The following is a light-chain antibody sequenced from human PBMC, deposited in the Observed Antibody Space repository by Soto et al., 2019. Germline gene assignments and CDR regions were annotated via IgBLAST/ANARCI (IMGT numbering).Light chain of an antibody. CDR2: EAA. V-gene: IGKV1-5*03. CDR3: QQSNNYPWT. J-gene: IGKJ1*01. CDR1: QYIHNY. Sequence: DIQMTQSPSTLSASVGDRVTITCRASQYIHNYLAWYQQKPGEAPKLLIYEAANLESGAPSRFSGSGTGTEFTLTISSLQPDDFATYYCQQSNNYPWTFGQGTRVEI.